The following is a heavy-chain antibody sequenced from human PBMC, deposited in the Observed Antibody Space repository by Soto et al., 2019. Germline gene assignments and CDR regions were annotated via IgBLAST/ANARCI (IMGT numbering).Heavy chain of an antibody. CDR3: AKQLDYDFWSGYYWDY. CDR1: GFPFSSYA. D-gene: IGHD3-3*01. V-gene: IGHV3-23*01. Sequence: PGGSLRLSCAASGFPFSSYAMSWVRQAPGKGLEWVSAISGSGGSTYYADSVKGRFTISRDNSKNTLYLQMNSLRAEDTAVYYCAKQLDYDFWSGYYWDYWGQGTLVTVSS. J-gene: IGHJ4*02. CDR2: ISGSGGST.